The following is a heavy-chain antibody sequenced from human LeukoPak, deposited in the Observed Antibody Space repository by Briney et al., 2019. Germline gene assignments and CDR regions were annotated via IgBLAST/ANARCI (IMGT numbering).Heavy chain of an antibody. CDR1: GYSFTSYW. J-gene: IGHJ3*02. CDR3: ARHRAFDI. D-gene: IGHD3-10*01. Sequence: GDSLKISCKTCGYSFTSYWIGWVRQMPGKGLEWMGIIYPSDSDTRYSPSFQGQVTISADKSISTTYLQWSSLKASDTAMYYCARHRAFDIRGQGTMVTVSS. V-gene: IGHV5-51*01. CDR2: IYPSDSDT.